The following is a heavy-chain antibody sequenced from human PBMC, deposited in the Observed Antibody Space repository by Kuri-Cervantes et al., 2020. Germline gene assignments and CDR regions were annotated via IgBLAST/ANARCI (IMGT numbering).Heavy chain of an antibody. CDR3: ARFSGYASD. J-gene: IGHJ4*02. CDR2: IYYSGST. D-gene: IGHD5-12*01. Sequence: SETLSLTCTVSGGSISSYCWSWIRQPPGKGLEWIGYIYYSGSTYYNPSLKSRVTMSVDTSKSQFSLKLSSVTAVATAVYYCARFSGYASDWGQGTLVTVSS. CDR1: GGSISSYC. V-gene: IGHV4-59*04.